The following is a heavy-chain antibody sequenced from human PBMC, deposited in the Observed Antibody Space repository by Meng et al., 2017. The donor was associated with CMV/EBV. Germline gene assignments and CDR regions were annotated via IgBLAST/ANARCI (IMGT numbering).Heavy chain of an antibody. CDR3: ARERKGDGWFDP. Sequence: SVKVSCKASGGTFSSYAISWVRQAPGQGLEWMGGIIPIFGTEKYAQKFQGRVTITTDKSTSTAYMELSSLRSEDTAVYYCARERKGDGWFDPWGQGTLVTVSS. CDR1: GGTFSSYA. D-gene: IGHD3-16*01. CDR2: IIPIFGTE. J-gene: IGHJ5*02. V-gene: IGHV1-69*05.